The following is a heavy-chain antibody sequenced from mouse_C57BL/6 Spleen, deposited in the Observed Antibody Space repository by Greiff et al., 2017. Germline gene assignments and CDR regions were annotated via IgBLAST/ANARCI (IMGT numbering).Heavy chain of an antibody. V-gene: IGHV5-6*01. CDR2: ISSGGSYT. J-gene: IGHJ3*01. D-gene: IGHD2-2*01. CDR3: ARPPYGYDEAWFAY. CDR1: GFTFSSYG. Sequence: EVKLMESGGDLVKPGGSLKLSCAASGFTFSSYGMSWVRQTPDKRLEWVATISSGGSYTYSPDSVKGRFTISRDNAKNTLYLQMSSLKSEDTAMYYCARPPYGYDEAWFAYWGQGTLVTVSA.